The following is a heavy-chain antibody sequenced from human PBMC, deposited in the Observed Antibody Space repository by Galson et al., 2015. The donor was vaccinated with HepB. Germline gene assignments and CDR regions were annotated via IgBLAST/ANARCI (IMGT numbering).Heavy chain of an antibody. D-gene: IGHD3-10*01. J-gene: IGHJ5*02. Sequence: SLRLSCAASGFTFNNAWMSWVRRAPGKGLEWVGRIKSKTYGETTDYSAFVKGRFTISREDLKNMLYLQMNSLKTEDTALYYCTTGAGVTDDHWGQGTLVTVSS. CDR2: IKSKTYGETT. CDR1: GFTFNNAW. CDR3: TTGAGVTDDH. V-gene: IGHV3-15*01.